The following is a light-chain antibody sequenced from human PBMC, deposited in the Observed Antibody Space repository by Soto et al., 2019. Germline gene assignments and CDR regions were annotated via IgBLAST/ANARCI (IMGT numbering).Light chain of an antibody. CDR2: GAS. J-gene: IGKJ1*01. CDR1: QSVSNN. Sequence: EIVMTQSPATLSVSPGERATLSCRASQSVSNNLAWYHQKPGLAPRLLIYGASTRATGIPARFSRSGSGTEFTLTISSPQSEDFAVYYCQQYHNWPLTFGQGTKVEIK. V-gene: IGKV3-15*01. CDR3: QQYHNWPLT.